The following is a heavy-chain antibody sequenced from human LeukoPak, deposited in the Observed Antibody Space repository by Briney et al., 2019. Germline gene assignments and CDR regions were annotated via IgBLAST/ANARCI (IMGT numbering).Heavy chain of an antibody. CDR1: GYSFSSYW. J-gene: IGHJ3*02. CDR2: IYPGDSDT. Sequence: GESLKISCKGSGYSFSSYWIGWVRQMPGKGLEWMGIIYPGDSDTRYSPSLQGQVTISADKSISTAYLQWSSLKASDTAMYYCARHIRGYCSSNNCWDAFDIWGQGTMVTVSS. D-gene: IGHD2-2*01. CDR3: ARHIRGYCSSNNCWDAFDI. V-gene: IGHV5-51*01.